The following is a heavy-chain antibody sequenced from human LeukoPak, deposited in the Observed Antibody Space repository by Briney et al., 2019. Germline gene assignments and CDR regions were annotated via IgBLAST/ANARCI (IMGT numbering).Heavy chain of an antibody. J-gene: IGHJ4*02. V-gene: IGHV1-2*02. D-gene: IGHD3-22*01. CDR2: INPNSGGT. CDR1: VYTFTGYY. CDR3: ARDLGHYYDSSGYYYYFDY. Sequence: GASVKVSCKASVYTFTGYYMHWVRQAPGQGLEWMGWINPNSGGTNYAQKFQGRVTMTRDTSISTAYMELSRLRSDDTAVYYCARDLGHYYDSSGYYYYFDYWGQGTLVTVSS.